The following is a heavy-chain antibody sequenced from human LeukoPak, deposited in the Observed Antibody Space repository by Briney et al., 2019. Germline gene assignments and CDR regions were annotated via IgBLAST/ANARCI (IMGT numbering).Heavy chain of an antibody. V-gene: IGHV4-39*01. CDR2: ISYSGST. J-gene: IGHJ4*02. CDR3: ARVSGGY. Sequence: KTSETLSLTCTVSGGSINTGTYFWGWIRQPPGKGLEWIASISYSGSTHYNPSLKSRVTISADTSKNQFSLKLSSVTAADTAVYYCARVSGGYWGQGTLVTVSS. D-gene: IGHD3-10*01. CDR1: GGSINTGTYF.